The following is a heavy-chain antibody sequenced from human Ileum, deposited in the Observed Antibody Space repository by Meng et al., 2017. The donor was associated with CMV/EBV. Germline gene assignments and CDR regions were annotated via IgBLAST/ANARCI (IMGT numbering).Heavy chain of an antibody. CDR2: ISASGTRT. CDR3: VKSSSAYYAAYFDS. V-gene: IGHV3-23*01. Sequence: GESLKISCAASGFTFDDYAMTWVRQAPGRGLEWVSPISASGTRTYYADFVKGRFTISRDNSKNTLYLQMNSLRVEDTAIYYCVKSSSAYYAAYFDSWGQGTLVTVSS. J-gene: IGHJ4*02. CDR1: GFTFDDYA. D-gene: IGHD6-25*01.